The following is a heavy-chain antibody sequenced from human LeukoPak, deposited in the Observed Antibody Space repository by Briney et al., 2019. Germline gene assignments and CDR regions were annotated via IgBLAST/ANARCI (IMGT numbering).Heavy chain of an antibody. J-gene: IGHJ6*02. CDR3: ARRGRAQGALNPNYGMDV. Sequence: GESLKISCKGSGYSFTSYWINWVRQMPGKGLEWMGRIDPSDSYTNYSPSFQGYVTISADKSISTAYLQWSGLKASDTAMYYCARRGRAQGALNPNYGMDVWGQGTTVTVSS. CDR2: IDPSDSYT. CDR1: GYSFTSYW. V-gene: IGHV5-10-1*01.